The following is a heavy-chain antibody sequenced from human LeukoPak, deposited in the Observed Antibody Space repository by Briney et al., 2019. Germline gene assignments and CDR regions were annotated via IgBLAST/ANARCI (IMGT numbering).Heavy chain of an antibody. Sequence: GASVKVSCKASGYTFTSYAVHWVRQAPGQRLEWMGWINAGNGNTKYSQKFQGRVTITRDTSASTAYMELSSLRSEDTAVYYCARSTDCSGGSCYSPYYYYYYGMDVWGQGTTVTVSS. J-gene: IGHJ6*02. CDR3: ARSTDCSGGSCYSPYYYYYYGMDV. V-gene: IGHV1-3*01. CDR2: INAGNGNT. CDR1: GYTFTSYA. D-gene: IGHD2-15*01.